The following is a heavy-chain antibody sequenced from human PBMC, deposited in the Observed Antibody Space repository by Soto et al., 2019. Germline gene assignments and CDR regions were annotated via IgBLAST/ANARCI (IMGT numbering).Heavy chain of an antibody. CDR2: IYHSVRT. Sequence: QLQLLESGPGLVKPSQTLSLTCAVSGGSISSGGYSWGWIRQPPGKGLEWIGYIYHSVRTYYKPSLKSRVTISVDRSKNQFSLRLSSVTAADTAVYYCARVPDYWGQGPLVTVSS. CDR3: ARVPDY. CDR1: GGSISSGGYS. V-gene: IGHV4-30-2*01. J-gene: IGHJ4*02.